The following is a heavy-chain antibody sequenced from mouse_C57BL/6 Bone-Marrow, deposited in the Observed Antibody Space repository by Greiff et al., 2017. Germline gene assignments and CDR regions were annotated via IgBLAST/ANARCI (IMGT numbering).Heavy chain of an antibody. V-gene: IGHV1-69*01. CDR3: ARENYGSSYLWYVDV. D-gene: IGHD1-1*01. J-gene: IGHJ1*03. CDR2: IDPSDSYT. Sequence: VQLQQPGAELVMPGASVKLSCKASGYTFTSYWMHWVKQRPGQGLEWIGEIDPSDSYTNYNQKFKGKSTMTVDKSSSTAYMQLSSLTSEDSAVYDCARENYGSSYLWYVDVWGTGTTVTVSS. CDR1: GYTFTSYW.